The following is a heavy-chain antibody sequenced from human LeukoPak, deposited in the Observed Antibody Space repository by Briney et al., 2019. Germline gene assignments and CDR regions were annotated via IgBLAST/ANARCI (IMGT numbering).Heavy chain of an antibody. V-gene: IGHV3-23*01. J-gene: IGHJ4*02. D-gene: IGHD3-10*01. Sequence: GGSLRLSCAASGFTFSSYGMSWVRQAPGKGLQWVSGFSVSGGTTHYADSVKGRFTISRDNSKHTLYLQMNSLRAEDTALYYCTKGFYDSGSSLSALDHWGQGTLVTVSS. CDR2: FSVSGGTT. CDR3: TKGFYDSGSSLSALDH. CDR1: GFTFSSYG.